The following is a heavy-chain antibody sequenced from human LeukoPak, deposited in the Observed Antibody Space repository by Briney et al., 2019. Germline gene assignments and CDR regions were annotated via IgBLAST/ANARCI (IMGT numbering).Heavy chain of an antibody. V-gene: IGHV3-23*01. CDR2: ISGSGGST. D-gene: IGHD3-22*01. J-gene: IGHJ4*02. CDR1: GFTFSSYA. Sequence: GGSLRLSCAASGFTFSSYAMSWVRQAPGKGLEWVSAISGSGGSTYYAGSVKGRFTISRDNSKNTLYLQMNSLRAEDTAVYYCAKDPTFDYYDSSGYYSLTYYWGQGTLVTVSS. CDR3: AKDPTFDYYDSSGYYSLTYY.